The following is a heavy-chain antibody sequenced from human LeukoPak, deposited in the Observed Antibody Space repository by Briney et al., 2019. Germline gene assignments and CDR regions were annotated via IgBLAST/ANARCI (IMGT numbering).Heavy chain of an antibody. CDR1: GFSFSDNA. V-gene: IGHV3-23*05. CDR2: IYTNGRDT. D-gene: IGHD1-26*01. J-gene: IGHJ6*02. Sequence: GGSLRLSCAASGFSFSDNAMNWVRQAPGKGLEWVSGIYTNGRDTRYADSVKGRFTISRDNSKNTLYLQMHSLRVEDTAVYYCAHLVWEYVGGLDVWGQGTTVTVSS. CDR3: AHLVWEYVGGLDV.